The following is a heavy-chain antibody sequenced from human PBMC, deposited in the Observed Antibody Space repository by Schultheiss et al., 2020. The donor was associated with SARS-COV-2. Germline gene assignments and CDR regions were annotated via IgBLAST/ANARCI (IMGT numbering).Heavy chain of an antibody. CDR3: ARGIAARGYYYYYYGMDV. D-gene: IGHD6-6*01. Sequence: GGSLRLSCTASGFTFGDYAMSWVRQAPGKGLEWVANIKQDGSEKYYVDSVKGRFTISRDNSKNTVYLQMNSLRGEDTAVYYCARGIAARGYYYYYYGMDVWGQGTTVTVSS. CDR1: GFTFGDYA. V-gene: IGHV3-7*01. J-gene: IGHJ6*02. CDR2: IKQDGSEK.